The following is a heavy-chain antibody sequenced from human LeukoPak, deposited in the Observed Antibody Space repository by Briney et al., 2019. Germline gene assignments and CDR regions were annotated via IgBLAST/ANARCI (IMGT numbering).Heavy chain of an antibody. Sequence: GASVTVSFKASGGTFSSYAISWVRQAPGQGLEWMGRIIPILGMENFAQKFQGRVTITADKSTSTAYMELSSLRSEDTAVYYCARGYDILTGNQAWYGMDVWGQGTTVTVSS. D-gene: IGHD3-9*01. CDR1: GGTFSSYA. J-gene: IGHJ6*02. V-gene: IGHV1-69*10. CDR3: ARGYDILTGNQAWYGMDV. CDR2: IIPILGME.